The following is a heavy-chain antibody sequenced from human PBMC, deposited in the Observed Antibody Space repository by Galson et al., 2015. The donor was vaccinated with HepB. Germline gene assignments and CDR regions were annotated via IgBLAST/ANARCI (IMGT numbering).Heavy chain of an antibody. CDR2: IDPSDSYT. V-gene: IGHV5-10-1*01. CDR1: GYSFTAFW. D-gene: IGHD3-10*01. J-gene: IGHJ4*02. Sequence: QSGAEVKKPGESVTISCKGSGYSFTAFWITWVRQIPGKGLEWMGRIDPSDSYTDYSPSFQGHVTISVDKSITTAYLQWSSLKASDTAIYSCASRHYYFRSVTWYNVSDYWGQGTLVTVSS. CDR3: ASRHYYFRSVTWYNVSDY.